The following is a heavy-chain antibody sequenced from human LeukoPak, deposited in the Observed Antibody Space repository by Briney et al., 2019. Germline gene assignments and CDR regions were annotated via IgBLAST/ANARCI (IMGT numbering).Heavy chain of an antibody. CDR1: GYTFTSND. D-gene: IGHD6-19*01. CDR2: ISPNSGNT. Sequence: ASVTVSCKASGYTFTSNDINWVRQAPGQGLEGMGWISPNSGNTGYAQKFQGRVTMTRDISISTAYMELSSLRSEDTAVYYCARGVGAVGDYWGQGPLVTVSS. CDR3: ARGVGAVGDY. V-gene: IGHV1-8*01. J-gene: IGHJ4*02.